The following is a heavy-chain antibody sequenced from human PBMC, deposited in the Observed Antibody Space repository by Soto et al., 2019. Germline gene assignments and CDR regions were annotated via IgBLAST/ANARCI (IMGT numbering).Heavy chain of an antibody. Sequence: GWSLRLSCAASGFTFSSYSMNWVRQAPGKGLEWVSSISSSSTYIYYADSVKGRFTISRDNAKNSLYLQMNSLRAEDTAVYYCVRDLTNMPGEALWGQGTLVTVSS. CDR2: ISSSSTYI. V-gene: IGHV3-21*01. D-gene: IGHD3-16*01. J-gene: IGHJ4*02. CDR1: GFTFSSYS. CDR3: VRDLTNMPGEAL.